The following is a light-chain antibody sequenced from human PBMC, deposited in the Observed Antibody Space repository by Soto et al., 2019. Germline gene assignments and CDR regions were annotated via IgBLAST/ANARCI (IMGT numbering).Light chain of an antibody. CDR2: EVS. J-gene: IGLJ1*01. V-gene: IGLV2-14*01. Sequence: QSALTQPAFVSGSPGQSITISCTGTSSDVGGYNYVSWYQQHPGKAPKVMIYEVSKRPSGVSNRFSGSKSGNTASLTISGLQAEDEADYYCSSYTSSSTLYVFGAGTKLTVL. CDR1: SSDVGGYNY. CDR3: SSYTSSSTLYV.